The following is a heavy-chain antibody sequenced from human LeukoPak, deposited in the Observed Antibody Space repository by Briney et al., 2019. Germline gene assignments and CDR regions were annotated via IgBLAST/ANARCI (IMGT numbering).Heavy chain of an antibody. CDR2: IYYSGST. V-gene: IGHV4-59*08. D-gene: IGHD2-2*01. CDR3: ARYCSSTSCYPR. J-gene: IGHJ4*02. Sequence: SETLSLTCTVSGGSISSYYWSWIRQPPGKGLEWIGYIYYSGSTNYNPSLKSRVTISVDTSKNQFSLKLSSVTAADTAVYYCARYCSSTSCYPRWGQGTLVTVSS. CDR1: GGSISSYY.